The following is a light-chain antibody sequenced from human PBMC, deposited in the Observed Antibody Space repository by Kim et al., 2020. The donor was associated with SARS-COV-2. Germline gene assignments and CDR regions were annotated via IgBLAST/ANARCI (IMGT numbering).Light chain of an antibody. CDR3: QSYDRFWV. V-gene: IGLV1-40*01. Sequence: APGQTVTISCTGSSSGIGAGYDVHWYQHLPGAAPKLLIYGNNIRPSGVPDRFSVSKSGTSASLAITGLQAEDEADYYCQSYDRFWVFGGGTQLTVL. J-gene: IGLJ3*02. CDR2: GNN. CDR1: SSGIGAGYD.